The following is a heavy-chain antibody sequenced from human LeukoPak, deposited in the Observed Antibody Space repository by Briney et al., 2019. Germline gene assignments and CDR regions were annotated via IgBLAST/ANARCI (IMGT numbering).Heavy chain of an antibody. V-gene: IGHV3-66*01. CDR3: AAAYGSGIYHWDLTY. D-gene: IGHD3-10*01. J-gene: IGHJ4*02. CDR1: EFTVSSNF. CDR2: IYSAGTT. Sequence: PGGSLRLSCTASEFTVSSNFMSWVRQAPGKGLEWVSVIYSAGTTYYADSVKGRFTISRDNSKNTLYLQMNSLRAEDTAVYYCAAAYGSGIYHWDLTYWGQGTLVTVSS.